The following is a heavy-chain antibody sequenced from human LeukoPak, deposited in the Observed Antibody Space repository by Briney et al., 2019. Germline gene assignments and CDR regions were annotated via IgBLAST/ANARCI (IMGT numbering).Heavy chain of an antibody. Sequence: PGGSLRLSCAASGFTFSSYAMSWVRQAPGKGLEWVSAISGSGGSTCYADSVKGRFTISRDNSKNTLYLQMNSLRAEDTAVYYCAKALDYYDSSGYYLGYYFDYWGQGTLVTVSS. CDR2: ISGSGGST. J-gene: IGHJ4*02. V-gene: IGHV3-23*01. D-gene: IGHD3-22*01. CDR3: AKALDYYDSSGYYLGYYFDY. CDR1: GFTFSSYA.